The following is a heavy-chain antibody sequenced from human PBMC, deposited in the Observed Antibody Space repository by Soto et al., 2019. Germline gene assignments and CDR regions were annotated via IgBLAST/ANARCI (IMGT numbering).Heavy chain of an antibody. CDR3: ASLSGGSSGPDAFDI. V-gene: IGHV5-10-1*04. CDR2: IDPSDSYT. Sequence: PGESLKISCKGSGYSFTSYWISWVRQMPGKGLEWMGRIDPSDSYTNYSPSFQGQVTISADKSISTAYLQWSSLKASDTAMYYCASLSGGSSGPDAFDIWGQGTMVTVSS. CDR1: GYSFTSYW. D-gene: IGHD6-19*01. J-gene: IGHJ3*02.